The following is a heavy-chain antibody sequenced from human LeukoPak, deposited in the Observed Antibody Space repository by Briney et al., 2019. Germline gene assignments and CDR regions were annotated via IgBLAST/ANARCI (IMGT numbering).Heavy chain of an antibody. Sequence: GGSLRLSCAASGFIFRNYGMNWVRHPPGKGLEWVSGVSPNGETAYYADPVKGRFTISRDNSKNTVYLQVRSLRAEDTAVYYCAKDLGWIQFGYWGQGALVTVSS. D-gene: IGHD5-18*01. CDR2: VSPNGETA. V-gene: IGHV3-23*01. CDR3: AKDLGWIQFGY. CDR1: GFIFRNYG. J-gene: IGHJ4*02.